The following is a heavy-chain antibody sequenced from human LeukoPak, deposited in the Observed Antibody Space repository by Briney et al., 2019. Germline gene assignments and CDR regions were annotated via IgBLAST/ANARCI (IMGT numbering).Heavy chain of an antibody. Sequence: PSETLSLTCTVSGGSISSGSYYWSWIRQPPGKGLEWIGYIHCSGNTNYKSSLKSRVTISVDTSKNQFSLKLSSVTAADTAVYYCARLTGYSSESWFDPWGQGTLVTVSS. CDR1: GGSISSGSYY. J-gene: IGHJ5*02. V-gene: IGHV4-61*01. D-gene: IGHD3-9*01. CDR2: IHCSGNT. CDR3: ARLTGYSSESWFDP.